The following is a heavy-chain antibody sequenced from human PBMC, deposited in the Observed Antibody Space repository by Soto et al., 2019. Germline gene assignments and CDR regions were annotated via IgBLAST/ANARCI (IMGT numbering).Heavy chain of an antibody. CDR2: ISYSGAT. V-gene: IGHV4-39*01. CDR1: GGSISSSTYC. Sequence: PSETLSLTCTVSGGSISSSTYCWGWIRQPPGKGLEWIGTISYSGATYYNPSLKSRVTISVDTSKNQFSLKLTSVTAADTAVYYCATDLYYYETTGFYFFLPLDYWGQGALVTVSS. D-gene: IGHD3-22*01. J-gene: IGHJ4*02. CDR3: ATDLYYYETTGFYFFLPLDY.